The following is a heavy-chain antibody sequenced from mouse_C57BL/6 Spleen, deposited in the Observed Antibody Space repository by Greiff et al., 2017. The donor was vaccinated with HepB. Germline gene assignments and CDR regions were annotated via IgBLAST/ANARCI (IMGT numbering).Heavy chain of an antibody. CDR2: ISDGGSYT. V-gene: IGHV5-4*01. D-gene: IGHD2-14*01. CDR1: GFTFSSYA. J-gene: IGHJ2*01. Sequence: EVQVVESGGGLVKPGGSLKLSCAASGFTFSSYAMSWVRQTPEKRLEWVATISDGGSYTYYPDNVKGRFTISRDNAKNNLYLQMSHLKSEDTAMYYCARDVGTNFDYWGQGTTLTVSS. CDR3: ARDVGTNFDY.